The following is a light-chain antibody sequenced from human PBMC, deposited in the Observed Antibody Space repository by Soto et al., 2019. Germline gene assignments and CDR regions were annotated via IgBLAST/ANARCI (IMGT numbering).Light chain of an antibody. CDR2: GVS. CDR1: QSVSSSY. J-gene: IGKJ2*02. CDR3: QQYGSSPPCT. V-gene: IGKV3-20*01. Sequence: EIVLTQSPGTLSLSPGERATLSCRASQSVSSSYLAWYQQKPGQAPRLLIYGVSRRATGIPDRFSGSGSGTDFTLTISRLEPEDFAVYYCQQYGSSPPCTFGQGTKLEIK.